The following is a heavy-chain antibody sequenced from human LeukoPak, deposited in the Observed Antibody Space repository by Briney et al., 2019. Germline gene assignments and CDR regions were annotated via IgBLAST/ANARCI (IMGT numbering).Heavy chain of an antibody. CDR1: GFTFTNYN. CDR2: VNPSGGST. V-gene: IGHV1-46*01. Sequence: ASVKVSCKASGFTFTNYNMHWVRQAPGQGLEWMGIVNPSGGSTNYAQNFQGRVTMTRDTSTSTVYMELSSLRSDDTAVYYCARVRDGYNDAYDIWGQGTMVTVPS. J-gene: IGHJ3*02. CDR3: ARVRDGYNDAYDI. D-gene: IGHD5-24*01.